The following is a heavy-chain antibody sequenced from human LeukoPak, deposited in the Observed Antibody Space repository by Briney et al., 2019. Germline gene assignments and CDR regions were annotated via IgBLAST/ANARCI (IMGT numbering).Heavy chain of an antibody. CDR1: GGSFSGYY. J-gene: IGHJ6*03. CDR2: IYTSGSA. Sequence: SETLSLTCAVYGGSFSGYYWTWVRQPAGKGLEWIGRIYTSGSANYNPSLKSRVTMSVDTSKNQFSLKLSSVTAADTAVYYCARDRGSVPAAPYYYYFYMDVWGKGTTVTVSS. CDR3: ARDRGSVPAAPYYYYFYMDV. D-gene: IGHD2-2*01. V-gene: IGHV4-4*07.